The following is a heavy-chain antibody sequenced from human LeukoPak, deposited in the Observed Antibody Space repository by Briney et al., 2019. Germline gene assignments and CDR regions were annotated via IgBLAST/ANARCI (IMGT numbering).Heavy chain of an antibody. V-gene: IGHV4-4*02. CDR3: ARAHSHYDILTGYSSNWFDP. CDR2: IYHSGST. J-gene: IGHJ5*02. Sequence: PSGTLSLTCAVSGGSISSSNWWSWVRQPPGKGLEWIGEIYHSGSTNYNPSLKSRVTISVDKSKNQFSLKLSSVTAADTAVYYCARAHSHYDILTGYSSNWFDPWGQGTLVTVSS. D-gene: IGHD3-9*01. CDR1: GGSISSSNW.